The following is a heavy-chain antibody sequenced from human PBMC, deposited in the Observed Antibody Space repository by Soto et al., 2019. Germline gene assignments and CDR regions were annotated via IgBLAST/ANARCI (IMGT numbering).Heavy chain of an antibody. Sequence: PSETLSLTCTVSGGSISSGGYYWSWIRQHPGKGLEWIGYIYYSGSTYYNPSLKSRVTISVDTSKNQFSLKLSSVTAADTAVYYCARALLEWLSDEYYMDVWGKGTTVTVSS. V-gene: IGHV4-31*03. J-gene: IGHJ6*03. CDR1: GGSISSGGYY. CDR3: ARALLEWLSDEYYMDV. D-gene: IGHD3-3*01. CDR2: IYYSGST.